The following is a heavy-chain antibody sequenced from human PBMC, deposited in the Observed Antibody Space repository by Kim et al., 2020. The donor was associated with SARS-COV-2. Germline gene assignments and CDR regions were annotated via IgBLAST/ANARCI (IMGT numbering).Heavy chain of an antibody. J-gene: IGHJ4*02. D-gene: IGHD2-2*01. CDR3: AKDWGYCSSTSCSPRNY. V-gene: IGHV3-33*06. Sequence: VKGRFTISRDNSKNTLYLQMNSLRAEDTAVYYCAKDWGYCSSTSCSPRNYWGQGTLVTVSS.